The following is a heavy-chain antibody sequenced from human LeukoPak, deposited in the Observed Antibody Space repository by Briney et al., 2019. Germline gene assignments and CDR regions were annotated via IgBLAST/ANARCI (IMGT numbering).Heavy chain of an antibody. CDR1: GFTVSSNY. CDR2: IYSGGST. V-gene: IGHV3-53*01. Sequence: PGGSLRLSCAASGFTVSSNYMSWVRRAPGKGLEGVSVIYSGGSTYYADSVKGRFTISRDNSKNTLYLQMNSLRAEETAVYYCASSWIQLWFPDYSGQGTLVTVSS. CDR3: ASSWIQLWFPDY. J-gene: IGHJ4*02. D-gene: IGHD5-18*01.